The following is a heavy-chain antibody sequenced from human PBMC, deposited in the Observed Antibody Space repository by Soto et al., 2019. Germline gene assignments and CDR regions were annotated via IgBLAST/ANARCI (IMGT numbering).Heavy chain of an antibody. CDR1: GFTFSSYA. Sequence: GGSLRFSCAASGFTFSSYAMHWVRQAPGKGLEWVAVISYDGSNKYYADSVKGRFTISRDNSKNTLYLQMNSLRAEDTAVYYCARDTSPPYNSYGMDVWGQGTTVTVSS. D-gene: IGHD1-20*01. CDR3: ARDTSPPYNSYGMDV. V-gene: IGHV3-30-3*01. J-gene: IGHJ6*02. CDR2: ISYDGSNK.